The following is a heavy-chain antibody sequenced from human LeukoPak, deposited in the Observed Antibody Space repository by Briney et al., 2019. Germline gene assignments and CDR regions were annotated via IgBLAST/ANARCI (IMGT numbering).Heavy chain of an antibody. CDR2: IYHSGST. J-gene: IGHJ4*02. CDR3: ARAGSGHYDSSGYYYFDY. Sequence: PSETLSLTCAVSGYSISSGYYWGWIRQPPGKGLEWIGSIYHSGSTYYNPSLKSRVTISVDTSKNQFSLKLSSVTAADTAVYYCARAGSGHYDSSGYYYFDYWGQGTLVTVSS. V-gene: IGHV4-38-2*01. CDR1: GYSISSGYY. D-gene: IGHD3-22*01.